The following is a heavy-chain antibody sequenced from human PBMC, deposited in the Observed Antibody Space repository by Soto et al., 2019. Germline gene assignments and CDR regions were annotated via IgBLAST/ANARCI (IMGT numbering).Heavy chain of an antibody. CDR3: ASGADFYYDTSRY. J-gene: IGHJ4*02. CDR1: GGSVGSGGYY. V-gene: IGHV4-31*03. D-gene: IGHD3-22*01. Sequence: PSETLSLTCTVSGGSVGSGGYYWTWLRQVPGTGLEWIGYIYGTRSITYSPSLKSRLTISVDTSKNQFSLKLSSVTDADTAVYYCASGADFYYDTSRYWGPGTLVTVSS. CDR2: IYGTRSI.